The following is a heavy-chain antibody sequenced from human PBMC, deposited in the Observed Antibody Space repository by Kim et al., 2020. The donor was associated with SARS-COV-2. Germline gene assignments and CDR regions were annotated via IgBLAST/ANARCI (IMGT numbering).Heavy chain of an antibody. D-gene: IGHD3-22*01. CDR1: GCSISSSSYY. J-gene: IGHJ4*02. CDR3: AVSYYDNSGYYYVAGRTFDY. Sequence: SETLSLTCTVSGCSISSSSYYWVWIRQPPGKGLEWIGSIYHSGSTYYNPSLKSRVTISVDTSKNQFSLKLSPVTAADTALYYCAVSYYDNSGYYYVAGRTFDYWGQGTLVTVSS. V-gene: IGHV4-39*01. CDR2: IYHSGST.